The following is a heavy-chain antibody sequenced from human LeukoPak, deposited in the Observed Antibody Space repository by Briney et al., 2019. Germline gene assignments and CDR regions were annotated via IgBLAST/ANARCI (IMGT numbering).Heavy chain of an antibody. D-gene: IGHD3-22*01. CDR3: ATSYYDSSGYYFGDAFDI. J-gene: IGHJ3*02. CDR1: GFTFSRYW. Sequence: GGSLRLSCSASGFTFSRYWMHWVRQAPGEGLGWVSGIKSEGSSKTYADSVKGRFTISGDNARNRLNLQMNSLRAEDTAVYFCATSYYDSSGYYFGDAFDIWGQGTMVTVSS. CDR2: IKSEGSSK. V-gene: IGHV3-74*03.